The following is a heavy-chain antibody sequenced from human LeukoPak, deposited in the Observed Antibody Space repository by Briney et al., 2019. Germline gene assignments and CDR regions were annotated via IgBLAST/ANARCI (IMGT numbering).Heavy chain of an antibody. V-gene: IGHV3-74*01. D-gene: IGHD6-13*01. CDR2: INSDGSST. J-gene: IGHJ4*02. CDR3: TRVFVGDEYSSSGY. Sequence: GGSLRLSCAASGFTFSRYYMHWVRQAPGKGLVWVSRINSDGSSTTYADSVKGRFTISRDNAKNALYLQMNSLKVEDTAVYYCTRVFVGDEYSSSGYWGQGTLVTVSS. CDR1: GFTFSRYY.